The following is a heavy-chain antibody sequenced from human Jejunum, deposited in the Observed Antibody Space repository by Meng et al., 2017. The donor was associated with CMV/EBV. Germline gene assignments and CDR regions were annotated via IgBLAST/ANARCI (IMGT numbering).Heavy chain of an antibody. V-gene: IGHV4-31*02. J-gene: IGHJ5*01. D-gene: IGHD4-17*01. Sequence: SGASVGITVYYWNWIRQHPGKGLEWIGHILYSGTTYYNPSLKGRVTISIDTSNNQFSLSLKSVTAADTAVYYCARDHDYGEYGGWFDPWGQGTLVTVSS. CDR2: ILYSGTT. CDR1: GASVGITVYY. CDR3: ARDHDYGEYGGWFDP.